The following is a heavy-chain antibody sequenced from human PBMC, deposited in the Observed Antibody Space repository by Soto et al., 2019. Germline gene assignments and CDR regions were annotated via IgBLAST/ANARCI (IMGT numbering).Heavy chain of an antibody. CDR2: IYPSDSDT. V-gene: IGHV5-51*01. Sequence: PGESLKISCQASGYSFTTYWISWVRQMPGKGLEWMGMIYPSDSDTDYGPSFQGHVTISADKSISTAYLQWSSLKASDTAMYYCASNFSHDYYYYGMDVWGQGTTVTSP. CDR3: ASNFSHDYYYYGMDV. CDR1: GYSFTTYW. J-gene: IGHJ6*02. D-gene: IGHD1-1*01.